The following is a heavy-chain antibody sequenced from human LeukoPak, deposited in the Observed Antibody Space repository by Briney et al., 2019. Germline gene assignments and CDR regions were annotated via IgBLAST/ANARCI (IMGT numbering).Heavy chain of an antibody. CDR3: ARRGRWYNSGFDY. J-gene: IGHJ4*02. CDR2: INHSGST. D-gene: IGHD1-20*01. V-gene: IGHV4-39*07. CDR1: GGSISSSSYY. Sequence: SETLSLTCTVSGGSISSSSYYWSWIRQPPGKGLEWIGEINHSGSTNYNPSLKSRVTISVDTSKNQFSLKLSSVTAADTAVYCCARRGRWYNSGFDYWGQGTLVTVSS.